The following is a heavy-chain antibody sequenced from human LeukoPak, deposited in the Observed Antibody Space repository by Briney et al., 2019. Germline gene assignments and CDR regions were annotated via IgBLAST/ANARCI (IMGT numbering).Heavy chain of an antibody. CDR1: GFTFRSYS. J-gene: IGHJ4*02. CDR2: ISYDGSNK. D-gene: IGHD6-19*01. V-gene: IGHV3-30*19. CDR3: ARATVAGMSGSDY. Sequence: GGSLRLSCAASGFTFRSYSMNWVRQAPGKGLEWVAVISYDGSNKYYADSVKGRFTISRDNSKNTLYLQMNSLRGEDTAVYYCARATVAGMSGSDYRGQGTLVTVSS.